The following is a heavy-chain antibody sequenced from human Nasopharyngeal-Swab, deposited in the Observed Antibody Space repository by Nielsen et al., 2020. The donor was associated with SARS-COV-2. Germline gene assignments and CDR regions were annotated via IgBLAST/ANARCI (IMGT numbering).Heavy chain of an antibody. CDR3: ARLLAVAGSWYFDL. J-gene: IGHJ2*01. V-gene: IGHV5-51*01. D-gene: IGHD6-19*01. CDR2: IYPGDSDT. Sequence: GESLKISCKGSGYSFTSYWIGWVRQMPGKGLEWMGMIYPGDSDTRYRPSFQGQVTISADKSTSTAYLQWSSLKASDTAMYYCARLLAVAGSWYFDLWGRGTLVTVSS. CDR1: GYSFTSYW.